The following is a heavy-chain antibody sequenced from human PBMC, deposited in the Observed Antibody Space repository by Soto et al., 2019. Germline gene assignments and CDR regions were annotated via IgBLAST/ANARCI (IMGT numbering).Heavy chain of an antibody. J-gene: IGHJ5*02. CDR2: IIPIFGTA. V-gene: IGHV1-69*12. Sequence: QVQLVQSGAEVKKPGSSVKVSCKASGGTFSSYAISWVRQAPGQGLEWMGGIIPIFGTANYAQKFQGRVTMTADESTSTAYMELSSLRSEDTAVYFCARGRWYYYGSGSRNWFDPWGQGTLVTVSS. CDR3: ARGRWYYYGSGSRNWFDP. CDR1: GGTFSSYA. D-gene: IGHD3-10*01.